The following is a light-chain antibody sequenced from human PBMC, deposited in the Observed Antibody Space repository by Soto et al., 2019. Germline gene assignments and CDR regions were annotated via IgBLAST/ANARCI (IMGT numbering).Light chain of an antibody. CDR1: QSIGGNF. J-gene: IGKJ1*01. CDR3: QQFGTSPKT. Sequence: EIVLTQSPGTLSLSPGEGATLSCRASQSIGGNFLAWYQQRRGQAPRLLIHGASNRATGIPDRFSGSGSGTDFTLTISRLEPEDFAVYYCQQFGTSPKTFGQGTKVDIK. CDR2: GAS. V-gene: IGKV3-20*01.